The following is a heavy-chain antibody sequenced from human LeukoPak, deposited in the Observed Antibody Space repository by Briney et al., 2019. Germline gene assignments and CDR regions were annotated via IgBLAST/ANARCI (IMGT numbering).Heavy chain of an antibody. Sequence: SVKVSCKTSGYTFTNYGISWVRQAPGQGLEWMGGIIPIFGTANYAQKFQGRVTITADESTSTAYMELRSLRSDDTAVYYCARDTKRSRARWENLGFDPWGQGTLVTVSS. V-gene: IGHV1-69*13. CDR3: ARDTKRSRARWENLGFDP. D-gene: IGHD1-26*01. CDR2: IIPIFGTA. CDR1: GYTFTNYG. J-gene: IGHJ5*02.